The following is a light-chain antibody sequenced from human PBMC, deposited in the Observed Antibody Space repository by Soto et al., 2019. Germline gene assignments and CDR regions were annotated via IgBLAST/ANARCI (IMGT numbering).Light chain of an antibody. V-gene: IGLV2-11*01. CDR2: DVT. J-gene: IGLJ3*02. CDR1: SSDVGDYDF. CDR3: CSYAGRSSAM. Sequence: QSVLTQPRSVSGSPGQSVTISCTGTSSDVGDYDFVSWYQQHPGKAPQLMIYDVTKRPSGVPDRFSGSKSGNTASLTISGLQAEDEADYYCCSYAGRSSAMFGGGTQLTVL.